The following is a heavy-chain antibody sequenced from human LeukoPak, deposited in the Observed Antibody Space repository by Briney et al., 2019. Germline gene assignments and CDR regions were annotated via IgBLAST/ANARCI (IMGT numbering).Heavy chain of an antibody. V-gene: IGHV3-23*01. D-gene: IGHD3-22*01. CDR3: AKASAMIVVVSKHFDS. J-gene: IGHJ4*02. Sequence: GGSLRLSCAASGFTFSSYAMSWVRQAPEKGLEWVSAISGSGGSTYYADSVKGRFTISRDNSKNTLYLQMNSLRAEDTAVYYCAKASAMIVVVSKHFDSWGQGTLVTVSS. CDR1: GFTFSSYA. CDR2: ISGSGGST.